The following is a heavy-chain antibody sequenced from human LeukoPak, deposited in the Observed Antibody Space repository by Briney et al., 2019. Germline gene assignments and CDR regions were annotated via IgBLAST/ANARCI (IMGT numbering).Heavy chain of an antibody. D-gene: IGHD2-21*01. Sequence: GGSLRLSCAASGFTVSGNYMSWVRQAPGKGLEWVAVISYDGSNKYYADSVKGRFTISRDNSKNTLYLQMNSLRAEDTAVYYCAKEIIVGFHAFDIWGQGTMVTVSS. CDR1: GFTVSGNY. CDR3: AKEIIVGFHAFDI. CDR2: ISYDGSNK. V-gene: IGHV3-30*18. J-gene: IGHJ3*02.